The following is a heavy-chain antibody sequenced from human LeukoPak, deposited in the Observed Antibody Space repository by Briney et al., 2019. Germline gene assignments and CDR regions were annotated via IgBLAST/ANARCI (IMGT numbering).Heavy chain of an antibody. Sequence: SETLSLTCTVSGGSISSSSYYWGWIRQPPGKGLEWIGSIYYSGSTYYNPSLKGRVTISVDTSKNQFSLKLSSVTAADTAVYYCAGSTYYYGSGSLNYWGQGTLVTVSS. D-gene: IGHD3-10*01. J-gene: IGHJ4*02. CDR1: GGSISSSSYY. V-gene: IGHV4-39*01. CDR3: AGSTYYYGSGSLNY. CDR2: IYYSGST.